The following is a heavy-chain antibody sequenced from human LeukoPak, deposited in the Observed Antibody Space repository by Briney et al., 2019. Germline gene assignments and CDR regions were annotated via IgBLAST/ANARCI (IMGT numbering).Heavy chain of an antibody. Sequence: GGSLRLSCAASGFTFSSYEMNWVRQAPGKGLEWVSYISSSGSTIYYADSVKGRFTISRDNSKNTLYLQMTSLRAEDTAVYYCAKDRRAARGVGAFDIWGQGTMVTVSS. CDR3: AKDRRAARGVGAFDI. CDR1: GFTFSSYE. D-gene: IGHD6-6*01. CDR2: ISSSGSTI. V-gene: IGHV3-48*03. J-gene: IGHJ3*02.